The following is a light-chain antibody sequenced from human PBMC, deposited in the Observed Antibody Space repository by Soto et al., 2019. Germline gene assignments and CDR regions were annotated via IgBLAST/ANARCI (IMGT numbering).Light chain of an antibody. Sequence: EIVMTQSPGTLSVSPGERATLSWRASQSVRSKLAWYQQKPGQAPRLLIYDASTRATGIPARFSGSGSGTEFTLTISSLQSEDFAVYYCQQYNNWPPITFGQGTRLEIK. CDR2: DAS. J-gene: IGKJ5*01. V-gene: IGKV3-15*01. CDR1: QSVRSK. CDR3: QQYNNWPPIT.